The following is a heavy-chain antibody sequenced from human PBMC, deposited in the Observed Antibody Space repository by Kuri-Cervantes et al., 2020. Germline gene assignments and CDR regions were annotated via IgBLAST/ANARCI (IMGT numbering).Heavy chain of an antibody. CDR2: ISYDGSNK. J-gene: IGHJ3*02. Sequence: GESLKISCAASQFTFSEHWISWVRQAPGKGLEWVAVISYDGSNKYYADSVKGRFTISRDNSKNTLYLQMNSLRAEDTAVYYCARDLHSSGWHPRLGDVAFDIWGQGTMVTVSS. V-gene: IGHV3-30-3*01. D-gene: IGHD6-19*01. CDR1: QFTFSEHW. CDR3: ARDLHSSGWHPRLGDVAFDI.